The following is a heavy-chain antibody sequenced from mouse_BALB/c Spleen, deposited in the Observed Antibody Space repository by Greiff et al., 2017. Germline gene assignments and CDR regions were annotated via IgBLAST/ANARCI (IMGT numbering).Heavy chain of an antibody. V-gene: IGHV5-9-3*01. D-gene: IGHD2-4*01. CDR3: ARRGITTKGYAMDY. Sequence: EVKLMESGGGLVKPGGSLKLSCAASGFTFSSYAMSWVRQTPEKRLEWVATISSGGSYTYYPDSVKGRFTISRDNAKNTLYLQMSSLRSEDTAKYYCARRGITTKGYAMDYWGQGTSVTVSS. J-gene: IGHJ4*01. CDR1: GFTFSSYA. CDR2: ISSGGSYT.